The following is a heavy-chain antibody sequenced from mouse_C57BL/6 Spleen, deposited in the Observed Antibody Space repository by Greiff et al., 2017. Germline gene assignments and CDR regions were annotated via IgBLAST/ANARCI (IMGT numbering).Heavy chain of an antibody. CDR2: INPNNGGT. J-gene: IGHJ2*01. Sequence: EVKLMESGPELVKPGASVKIPCKASGYTFTDYNMDWVKQSHGKSLEWIGDINPNNGGTIYNQKFKGKATLTVDKSSSTAYMELRSLTSEDTAVYYCARAMGSSGYLDYWGQGTTLTVSS. D-gene: IGHD3-2*02. V-gene: IGHV1-18*01. CDR3: ARAMGSSGYLDY. CDR1: GYTFTDYN.